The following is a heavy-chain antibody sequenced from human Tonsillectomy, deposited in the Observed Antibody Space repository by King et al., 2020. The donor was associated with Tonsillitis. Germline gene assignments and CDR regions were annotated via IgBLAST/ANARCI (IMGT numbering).Heavy chain of an antibody. D-gene: IGHD6-19*01. CDR1: GVTFSSYA. Sequence: VQLVASGGGLVQPGGCLRLSCAASGVTFSSYAMSWVRQAAGKGLEWGAAISGSGGCTYYADSVKGRLTISRDNSKNTAFLQLNSLRAEDTAVYYCAKGGSSLLTPLSSDWYGHYWGQGTLVTVSS. J-gene: IGHJ4*02. CDR2: ISGSGGCT. CDR3: AKGGSSLLTPLSSDWYGHY. V-gene: IGHV3-23*04.